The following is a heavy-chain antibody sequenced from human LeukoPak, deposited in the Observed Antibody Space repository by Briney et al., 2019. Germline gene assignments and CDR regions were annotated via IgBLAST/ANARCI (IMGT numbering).Heavy chain of an antibody. CDR3: ARGRGAEYFQH. Sequence: PGGSVRLSCAASGFTFSNYWMSWVRQAPGKGLEWVANIKHDGSEKYYVDSVKGRFTISRDNAKNSLYLQMNSLRAEDTAVYYCARGRGAEYFQHWGQGTLVTVSS. CDR2: IKHDGSEK. V-gene: IGHV3-7*01. CDR1: GFTFSNYW. J-gene: IGHJ1*01.